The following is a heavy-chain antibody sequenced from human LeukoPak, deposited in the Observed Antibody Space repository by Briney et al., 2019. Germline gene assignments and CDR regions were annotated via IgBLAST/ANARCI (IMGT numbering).Heavy chain of an antibody. J-gene: IGHJ4*02. CDR3: ARESDYGGNSNDNFDY. CDR2: ISSSSSYI. Sequence: GGSLRLSCAASGFTFSSYSMNWVRQAPGKGLEWVSSISSSSSYIYYADLVKGRFTISRDNAKNSLYLQMNSLRAEDTAVYYCARESDYGGNSNDNFDYWGQGTLVTVSS. CDR1: GFTFSSYS. D-gene: IGHD4-23*01. V-gene: IGHV3-21*01.